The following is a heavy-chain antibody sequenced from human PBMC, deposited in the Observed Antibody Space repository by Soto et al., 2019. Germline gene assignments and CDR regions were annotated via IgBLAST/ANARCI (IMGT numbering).Heavy chain of an antibody. CDR1: GFTVSSKY. V-gene: IGHV3-66*01. CDR2: IQSGGPT. Sequence: GGSLRLSCAASGFTVSSKYMSWVRQAPGKGLEWVSLIQSGGPTYYADSVKGRFTISRDTSENTVHLQMDSLRAEDTAVYYCARDDVPCDGGRCYGVTLDVWGKGTTVTVSS. D-gene: IGHD2-15*01. CDR3: ARDDVPCDGGRCYGVTLDV. J-gene: IGHJ6*04.